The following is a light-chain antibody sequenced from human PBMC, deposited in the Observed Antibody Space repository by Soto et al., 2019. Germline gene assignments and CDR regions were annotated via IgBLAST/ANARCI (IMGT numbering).Light chain of an antibody. CDR3: QQYSGSLIT. J-gene: IGKJ1*01. Sequence: EIVLTQSPGTLSLSPGERATLSCRASQSVTTTYLAWYQQKPGQPPRLLVYGASSRAAGIPERFSGSGSGTDFTLTITRLGPEDFAVYFCQQYSGSLITFGQGTKVDIK. CDR1: QSVTTTY. V-gene: IGKV3-20*01. CDR2: GAS.